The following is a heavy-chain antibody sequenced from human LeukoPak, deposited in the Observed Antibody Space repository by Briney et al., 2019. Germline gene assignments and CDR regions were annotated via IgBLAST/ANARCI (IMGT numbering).Heavy chain of an antibody. CDR2: ISPILGIA. V-gene: IGHV1-69*04. Sequence: GASVKVSCKASGVTFSSYAISWVRQAAGQGREWMGRISPILGIANYAQKFQGRVTITADNSTSTAYMELSSLRSEDTAVYYCARDLRGGYYDSSGYNVFDYWGQGTLVTVSS. J-gene: IGHJ4*02. CDR1: GVTFSSYA. CDR3: ARDLRGGYYDSSGYNVFDY. D-gene: IGHD3-22*01.